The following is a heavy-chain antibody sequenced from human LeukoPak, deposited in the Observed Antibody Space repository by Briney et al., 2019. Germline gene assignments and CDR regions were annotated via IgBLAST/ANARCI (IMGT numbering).Heavy chain of an antibody. D-gene: IGHD5-18*01. V-gene: IGHV3-7*01. CDR3: ARVRYNSGYIFDS. CDR1: GFTFSSYW. J-gene: IGHJ4*02. CDR2: INQDGSEK. Sequence: GGSLRLSCAASGFTFSSYWMNWVRQAPGKGLEWVANINQDGSEKYYVDSVKGRFTISRDNAKNSLYLQMNSLRAEDTAVYYCARVRYNSGYIFDSWGQGTLVAVSS.